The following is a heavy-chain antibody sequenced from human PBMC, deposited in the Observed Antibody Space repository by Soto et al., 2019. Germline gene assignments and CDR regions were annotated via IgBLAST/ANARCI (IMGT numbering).Heavy chain of an antibody. CDR2: ISGRGTT. V-gene: IGHV3-23*01. J-gene: IGHJ4*02. CDR1: GFTFGTYA. D-gene: IGHD2-21*02. CDR3: AKFRGKAYGDYYLAS. Sequence: GSLRLSCSASGFTFGTYAMSWVRQARGKGLEWVSGISGRGTTFYADSVKGRFTISRDNSKNTVHLEMNNLRAEDMALYYCAKFRGKAYGDYYLASWAKGTLAT.